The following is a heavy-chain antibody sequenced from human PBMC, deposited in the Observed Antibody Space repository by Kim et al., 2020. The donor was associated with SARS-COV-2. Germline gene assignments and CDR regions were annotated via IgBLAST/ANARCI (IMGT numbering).Heavy chain of an antibody. CDR2: IYYGGTT. D-gene: IGHD1-1*01. Sequence: SETLSLTCTVSGGSVRRGSSGSYFWSLIRQPPGKGLEWIGFIYYGGTTKYNPSLKSRVTISLDTSKNQFSLKLRSVTAADTAVYYCACSAWVQSTYYGLDIWGQGTTVTVSS. J-gene: IGHJ6*02. V-gene: IGHV4-61*01. CDR1: GGSVRRGSSGSYF. CDR3: ACSAWVQSTYYGLDI.